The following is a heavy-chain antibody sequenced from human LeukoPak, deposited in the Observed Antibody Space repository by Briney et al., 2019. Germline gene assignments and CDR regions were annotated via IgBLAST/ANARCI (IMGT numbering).Heavy chain of an antibody. CDR3: ARANVVVVGAKMGYYYYGMDV. CDR1: GGTFSSYA. V-gene: IGHV1-69*13. CDR2: IIPIFGTA. D-gene: IGHD1-26*01. J-gene: IGHJ6*02. Sequence: GASVTVSCKASGGTFSSYAISWVRQAPGQGLEWMGGIIPIFGTANYAQKFQGRVTITADESTSTAYMGLSSLRSEDTAVYYCARANVVVVGAKMGYYYYGMDVWGQGTTVTVSS.